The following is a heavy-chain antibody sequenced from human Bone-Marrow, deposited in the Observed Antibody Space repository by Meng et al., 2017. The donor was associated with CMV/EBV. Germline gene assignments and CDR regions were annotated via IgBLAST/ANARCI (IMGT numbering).Heavy chain of an antibody. D-gene: IGHD6-13*01. J-gene: IGHJ4*02. CDR2: ITASGGST. V-gene: IGHV3-23*01. Sequence: GESLKISWGASEFTFGNYAMSWVRQAPGRGLAWVSAITASGGSTFYADSVKGRFTVYRDNSKNTLYLQMSSLRAEGTALYYCAKAFSASWYREYYDACGQGTLVAASS. CDR3: AKAFSASWYREYYDA. CDR1: EFTFGNYA.